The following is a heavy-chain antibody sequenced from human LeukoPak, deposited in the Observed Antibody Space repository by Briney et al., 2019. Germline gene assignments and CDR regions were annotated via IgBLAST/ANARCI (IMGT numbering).Heavy chain of an antibody. CDR1: GDTFHNYG. CDR2: ISSYNAYT. CDR3: ATVADYSTSFPFDS. Sequence: GSSVKVSCKASGDTFHNYGVTWVRQAPGQGLEWMGWISSYNAYTNYAQNLQGRVTMTTDTSTSTAYMDLRSLKSDDTAIYYCATVADYSTSFPFDSWGQGTLVTVSS. V-gene: IGHV1-18*01. J-gene: IGHJ4*02. D-gene: IGHD6-6*01.